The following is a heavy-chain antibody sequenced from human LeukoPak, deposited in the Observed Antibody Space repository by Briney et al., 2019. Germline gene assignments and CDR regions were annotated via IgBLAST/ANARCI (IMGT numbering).Heavy chain of an antibody. Sequence: GGSLRLSCEASGVAFRSYGMHWVRQAPGKGPEWVATISFDGSNKYYADSVKGRFTISRGNPKNTLYLQMNSLRVEDTAVYYCAKGQSMLVLVTSTFDYWGQGTLVTVSS. CDR1: GVAFRSYG. D-gene: IGHD3-22*01. CDR3: AKGQSMLVLVTSTFDY. J-gene: IGHJ4*02. V-gene: IGHV3-30*18. CDR2: ISFDGSNK.